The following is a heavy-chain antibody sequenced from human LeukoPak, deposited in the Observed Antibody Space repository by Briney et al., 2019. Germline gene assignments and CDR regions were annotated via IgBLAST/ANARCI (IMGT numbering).Heavy chain of an antibody. D-gene: IGHD5-18*01. Sequence: GGSLRLSCAAPGFTFSDYWMHWVRQAPGKGLVWVSHINTDGSSTTYADSVKGRFTISRDNAKNTLYLQMNSLRAEDTAVYYCAREKYQRGYSYWGQGTLVTVSS. V-gene: IGHV3-74*01. J-gene: IGHJ4*02. CDR3: AREKYQRGYSY. CDR1: GFTFSDYW. CDR2: INTDGSST.